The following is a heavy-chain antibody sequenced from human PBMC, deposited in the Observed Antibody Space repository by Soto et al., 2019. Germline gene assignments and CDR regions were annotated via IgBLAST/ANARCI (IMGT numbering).Heavy chain of an antibody. V-gene: IGHV3-23*01. J-gene: IGHJ4*02. CDR1: GFTFSSYA. Sequence: GGSLRLSCAASGFTFSSYAMSWVRQAPGKGLEWVSAISGSGGSTYYADSVKGRFTISRDNSKNTLYLQMNSLRAEDTAVYYCAKALPYSGSYYAVASYWGQGTLVTVSS. CDR3: AKALPYSGSYYAVASY. CDR2: ISGSGGST. D-gene: IGHD1-26*01.